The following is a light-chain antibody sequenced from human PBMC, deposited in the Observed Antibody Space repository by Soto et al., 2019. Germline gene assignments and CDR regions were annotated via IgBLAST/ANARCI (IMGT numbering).Light chain of an antibody. Sequence: EIVLTQSPGTLSLSPGERATLSCRASQSVTSSYLAWYQKKPGQAPRLLIYGASNRANGIPDRFSGSGSGTDFTLTISSLQPEDFATYYCQQANSFPSTFGGGTKVEIK. V-gene: IGKV3-20*01. J-gene: IGKJ4*01. CDR2: GAS. CDR3: QQANSFPST. CDR1: QSVTSSY.